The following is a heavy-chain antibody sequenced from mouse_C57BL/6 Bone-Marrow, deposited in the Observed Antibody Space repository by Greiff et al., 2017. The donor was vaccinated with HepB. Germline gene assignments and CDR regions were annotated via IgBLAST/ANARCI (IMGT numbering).Heavy chain of an antibody. Sequence: VQLQESGAELVMPGASVKLSCKASGYTFTSYWMHWVKQRPGQGLEWIGEIDPSDSYTNYNQKFKGKSTLTVDKSSSTAYMQLSSLTSEDSAVCYCARERGLEGAFDYWGQGTTLTVSS. V-gene: IGHV1-69*01. CDR3: ARERGLEGAFDY. D-gene: IGHD3-3*01. J-gene: IGHJ2*01. CDR2: IDPSDSYT. CDR1: GYTFTSYW.